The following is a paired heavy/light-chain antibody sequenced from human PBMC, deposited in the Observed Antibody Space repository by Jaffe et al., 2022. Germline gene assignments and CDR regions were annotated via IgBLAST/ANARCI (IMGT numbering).Light chain of an antibody. CDR3: NSRGTGGNHVEF. CDR1: SLRSNL. Sequence: SSELTQDPVVSVALGQTVNITCQGDSLRSNLASWYQQKSGQAPVLVIYGKNVRPSMIPDRFSGSSSGDTSSLTITGAQAEDEADYYCNSRGTGGNHVEFFGGGTKLTVL. V-gene: IGLV3-19*01. J-gene: IGLJ2*01. CDR2: GKN.
Heavy chain of an antibody. CDR1: GDSISGYY. J-gene: IGHJ4*02. CDR3: ARDRPFRDAPFDH. CDR2: VYHSGHT. V-gene: IGHV4-59*01. Sequence: QVQLQESGPGLVKPSETLSLTCSVSGDSISGYYWTWIRQAPGKGLEWIGNVYHSGHTNCNPSLKSRVTISVDTSKNQFSLHLTAVTAADTAVYYCARDRPFRDAPFDHWGQGALVTVSS. D-gene: IGHD2-21*02.